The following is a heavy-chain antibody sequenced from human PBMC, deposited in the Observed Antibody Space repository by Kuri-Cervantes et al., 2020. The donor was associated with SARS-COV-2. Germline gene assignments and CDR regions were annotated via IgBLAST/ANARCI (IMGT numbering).Heavy chain of an antibody. CDR1: GSTFSRYA. V-gene: IGHV1-69*13. CDR2: IIPIFATS. CDR3: ARSRLTGYYYYGMDV. J-gene: IGHJ6*02. Sequence: SVKVSCKASGSTFSRYALNWVRQAPGQGLEWMGGIIPIFATSNYAQKFQGRVTITADESTSTAYMELSSLRSEDTAVYYCARSRLTGYYYYGMDVWGQGTTVTVSS. D-gene: IGHD2-8*01.